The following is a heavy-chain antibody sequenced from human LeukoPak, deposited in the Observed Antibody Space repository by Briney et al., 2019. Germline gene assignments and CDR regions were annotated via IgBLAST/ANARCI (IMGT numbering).Heavy chain of an antibody. D-gene: IGHD3-3*01. CDR3: TTDERALESTEEI. V-gene: IGHV3-15*01. Sequence: PGGSLRLSCAASGFSLSNYWMSWVRQAPGKGLEWVGRIKSKTDGGTTDYAAPVKGRFTISRDDSKNTLYLQMNSLKTEDTAVYYCTTDERALESTEEIWGQGTMVTVSS. CDR1: GFSLSNYW. CDR2: IKSKTDGGTT. J-gene: IGHJ3*02.